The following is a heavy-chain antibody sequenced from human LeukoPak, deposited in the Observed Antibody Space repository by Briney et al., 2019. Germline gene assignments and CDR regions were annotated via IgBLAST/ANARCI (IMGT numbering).Heavy chain of an antibody. V-gene: IGHV3-48*01. CDR3: ARVGSYGMDV. Sequence: TGGSLRLSCAASGFTFCSYNMNWVRQAPGKGLEWVSYISTSSNTIYYADSVKGRFTISRDNAKNSLYLQMNDLRAEDTAVYYCARVGSYGMDVWGQGTTVTVSS. D-gene: IGHD3-10*01. CDR1: GFTFCSYN. CDR2: ISTSSNTI. J-gene: IGHJ6*02.